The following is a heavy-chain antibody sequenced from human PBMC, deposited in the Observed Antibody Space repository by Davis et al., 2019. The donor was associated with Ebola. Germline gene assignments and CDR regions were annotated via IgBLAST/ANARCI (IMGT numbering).Heavy chain of an antibody. V-gene: IGHV5-51*01. J-gene: IGHJ6*04. CDR3: ARVAAAGKNYYYYAMDV. CDR1: GYSFSSYW. D-gene: IGHD6-13*01. CDR2: IYLGDSDT. Sequence: GESLKISCKGSGYSFSSYWIGWVRQMPGKGLEWMGIIYLGDSDTRYSPSFQGQVTISADKSISTAYLQWSSLKASDTAMYYCARVAAAGKNYYYYAMDVWGKGTTVTVSS.